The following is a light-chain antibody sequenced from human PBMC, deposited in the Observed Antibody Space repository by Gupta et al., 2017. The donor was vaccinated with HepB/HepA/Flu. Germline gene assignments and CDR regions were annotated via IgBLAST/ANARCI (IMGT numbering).Light chain of an antibody. CDR2: AGS. CDR3: QETYDSPFA. J-gene: IGKJ3*01. Sequence: DIQMTQSPSSLSASVGDRVTITCRASQRISSYLNWYQQKPGKAPTLLIYAGSRLQSGVPSRFSGSASGTDFTLTISSLQPEDFATYYCQETYDSPFAFGPGTKVDI. V-gene: IGKV1-39*01. CDR1: QRISSY.